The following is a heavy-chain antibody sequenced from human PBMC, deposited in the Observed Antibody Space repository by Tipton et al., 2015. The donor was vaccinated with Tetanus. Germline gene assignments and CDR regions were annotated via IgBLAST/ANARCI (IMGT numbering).Heavy chain of an antibody. J-gene: IGHJ4*02. CDR3: ARANNEYPKKGPFDY. CDR2: IFASGST. V-gene: IGHV4-4*08. Sequence: TLSLTCTVSGDSMTRYYWSWIRQPPGKGLEWISYIFASGSTNYNPALKSRVTISMDTSKNQISLNLTSVTAADTAVYYCARANNEYPKKGPFDYWGQGARVIVSS. CDR1: GDSMTRYY. D-gene: IGHD1/OR15-1a*01.